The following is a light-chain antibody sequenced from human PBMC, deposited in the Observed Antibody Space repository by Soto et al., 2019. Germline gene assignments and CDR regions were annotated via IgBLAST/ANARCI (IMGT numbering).Light chain of an antibody. CDR1: QNIDNY. Sequence: DVQMTQSPSSLSAPVGDRVTISCRASQNIDNYLDWYQQKPGKAPKVLIHAASTLQSGVPSRFSGSGSGAYVTLTVSSLQPEDFATYFCQQSYNIPWTFGQGTRV. CDR3: QQSYNIPWT. CDR2: AAS. V-gene: IGKV1-39*01. J-gene: IGKJ1*01.